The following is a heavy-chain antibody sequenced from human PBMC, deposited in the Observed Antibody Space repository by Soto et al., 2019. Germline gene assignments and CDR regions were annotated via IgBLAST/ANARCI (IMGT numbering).Heavy chain of an antibody. CDR2: ISWNSGSI. J-gene: IGHJ4*02. CDR1: VFTFDDYA. Sequence: EVQLVESGGGLVQPGRSLRLSCAASVFTFDDYAMHWGRQAPGKGLEWVSGISWNSGSIGYADSVKGRFTISRDNAKNSMDLQMNSLRAEDTALYYCAKGDQLLYRYYFDYWGQGTLVTVSS. CDR3: AKGDQLLYRYYFDY. V-gene: IGHV3-9*01. D-gene: IGHD2-2*02.